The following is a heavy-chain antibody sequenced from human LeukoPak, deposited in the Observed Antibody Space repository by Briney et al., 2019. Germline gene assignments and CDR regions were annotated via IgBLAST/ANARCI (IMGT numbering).Heavy chain of an antibody. CDR2: ISSSGSTT. J-gene: IGHJ4*02. CDR3: AKDDAWLQYGD. CDR1: GFTFSSYS. D-gene: IGHD5-24*01. V-gene: IGHV3-48*01. Sequence: PGGSLRLSCAASGFTFSSYSMNWVRQAPGKGLEWVSYISSSGSTTYYADSVKGRFTISRDNSKGTVSLQMNSLRPEDTAVYYCAKDDAWLQYGDWGRGTLVTVSS.